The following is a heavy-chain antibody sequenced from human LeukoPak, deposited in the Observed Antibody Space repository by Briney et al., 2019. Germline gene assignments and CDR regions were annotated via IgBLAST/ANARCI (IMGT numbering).Heavy chain of an antibody. CDR1: GGTFSSYA. CDR2: IIPIFGTA. V-gene: IGHV1-69*05. D-gene: IGHD5-24*01. J-gene: IGHJ4*02. Sequence: SVKVSCKASGGTFSSYAISWVRQAPGQGLEWMGGIIPIFGTANYAQKFQGRVTITTDESTSTAYMELSSLRSEDTAVYYCARGRDGYNPLEYYFDYWGQGTLDTVSS. CDR3: ARGRDGYNPLEYYFDY.